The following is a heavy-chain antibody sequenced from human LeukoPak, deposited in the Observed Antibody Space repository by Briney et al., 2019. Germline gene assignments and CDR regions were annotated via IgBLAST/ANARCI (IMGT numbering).Heavy chain of an antibody. CDR3: ARRHSSXXFYY. J-gene: IGHJ4*02. CDR2: IYRSVST. D-gene: IGHD6-19*01. CDR1: GYSISNGYY. V-gene: IGHV4-38-2*02. Sequence: SETLSLTCTVSGYSISNGYYWDWIRQPPGRGLEWIGKIYRSVSTSYNPSLKSRVTISVDTSKNQFSLKVNSVTAADTAVYYCARRHSSXXFYYWGQGXXVTVSS.